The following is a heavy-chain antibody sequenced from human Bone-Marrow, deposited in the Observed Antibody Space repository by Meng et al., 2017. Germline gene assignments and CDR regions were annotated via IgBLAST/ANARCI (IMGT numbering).Heavy chain of an antibody. CDR3: ARPDNSAAGTWFDP. D-gene: IGHD6-13*01. CDR1: GGTFSSYA. V-gene: IGHV1-69*05. J-gene: IGHJ5*02. Sequence: SLKVSCNVSGGTFSSYAISWVRQAPGQGPEWMGGIFPIFGTANYAQKFQGRVTITTDESTSTAYMELSSLRSEDTAVYYCARPDNSAAGTWFDPWGQGTLVTVSS. CDR2: IFPIFGTA.